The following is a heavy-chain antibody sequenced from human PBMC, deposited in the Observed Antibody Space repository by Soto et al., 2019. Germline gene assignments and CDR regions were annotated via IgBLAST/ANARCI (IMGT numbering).Heavy chain of an antibody. J-gene: IGHJ3*02. V-gene: IGHV3-21*01. Sequence: LACASCGVSVWISVMSGSLKAKGKGLQWVSSISSSSNYIYYADSLKGRLTISRDNAKNSLYLQMNSLRAEDTAVYYCARDVGKYYHDNSASFTWAFDIWGQGTMVTVSS. D-gene: IGHD3-22*01. CDR2: ISSSSNYI. CDR3: ARDVGKYYHDNSASFTWAFDI. CDR1: GVSVWISV.